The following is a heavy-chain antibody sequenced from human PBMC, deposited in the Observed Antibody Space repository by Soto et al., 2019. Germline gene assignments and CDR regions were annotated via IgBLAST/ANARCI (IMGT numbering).Heavy chain of an antibody. J-gene: IGHJ3*01. V-gene: IGHV6-1*01. Sequence: SQTLSLTCAISGDSVSSNSPAWNWIRQSPSRGLEWLGRTYYRSKWYNDYAVVVKSRLTITPDTSKNQFSLQLNSVTPEDTAVYYCARAIGPMLFDVWGQGXMVTVSS. CDR2: TYYRSKWYN. D-gene: IGHD2-8*01. CDR1: GDSVSSNSPA. CDR3: ARAIGPMLFDV.